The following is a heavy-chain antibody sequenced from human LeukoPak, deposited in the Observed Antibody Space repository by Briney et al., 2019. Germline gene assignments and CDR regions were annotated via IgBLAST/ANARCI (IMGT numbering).Heavy chain of an antibody. CDR2: IIPILGIA. D-gene: IGHD1-7*01. CDR3: ASAITGTSQYYYYGMDV. V-gene: IGHV1-69*04. J-gene: IGHJ6*02. Sequence: SVKVSCKASGGTFSSYAISWVRQAPGQGLEWMGRIIPILGIANYAQKFQGRVTITADKSTSTAYMELSSLRSGDTAVYYCASAITGTSQYYYYGMDVWGQGTTVTVSS. CDR1: GGTFSSYA.